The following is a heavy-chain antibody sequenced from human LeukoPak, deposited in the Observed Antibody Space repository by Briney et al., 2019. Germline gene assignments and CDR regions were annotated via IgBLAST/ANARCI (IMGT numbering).Heavy chain of an antibody. CDR1: GGSINTYY. Sequence: SETLSLTCTVSGGSINTYYWSWIRQPAGKGLEWLGRIYSSGSTNYNPSLKSRVTISVDTSKNQFSLKLSSVTAADTAVYYCARGRRSSGRHDAFDIWGQGTMVTVSS. CDR2: IYSSGST. V-gene: IGHV4-4*07. J-gene: IGHJ3*02. CDR3: ARGRRSSGRHDAFDI. D-gene: IGHD6-19*01.